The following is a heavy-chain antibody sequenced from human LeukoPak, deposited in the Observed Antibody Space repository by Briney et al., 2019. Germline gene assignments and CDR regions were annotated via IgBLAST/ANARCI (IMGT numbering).Heavy chain of an antibody. CDR1: GYTYTGYY. Sequence: ASVKVSCKASGYTYTGYYMHWVRQAPGQGLEWMGWINPNSGVTNYAQKFQGRVTMTRDTSIRTVYMELSRLRSDDTAVYYCARQGALVKGIDYWGQGTLVTVSS. CDR3: ARQGALVKGIDY. V-gene: IGHV1-2*02. D-gene: IGHD6-13*01. J-gene: IGHJ4*02. CDR2: INPNSGVT.